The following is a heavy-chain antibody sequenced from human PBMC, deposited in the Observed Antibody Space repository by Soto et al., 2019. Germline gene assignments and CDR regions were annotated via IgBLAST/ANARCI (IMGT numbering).Heavy chain of an antibody. J-gene: IGHJ4*02. CDR3: ARAFYVDTAMVLGY. V-gene: IGHV1-69*13. CDR1: GGTFSSYA. D-gene: IGHD5-18*01. CDR2: IIPIFGTA. Sequence: GASVKVSCKASGGTFSSYAISWVRQAPGQGLEWMGGIIPIFGTANYAQKFQGRVTITADESTSTAYMELSSLRSEGTAVYYCARAFYVDTAMVLGYWGQGTLVTVSS.